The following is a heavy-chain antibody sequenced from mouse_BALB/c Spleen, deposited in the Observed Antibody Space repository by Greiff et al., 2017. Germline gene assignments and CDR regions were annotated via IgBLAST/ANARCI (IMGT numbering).Heavy chain of an antibody. D-gene: IGHD3-1*01. CDR3: ARRADSGYFDY. CDR2: ISNGGGST. J-gene: IGHJ2*01. CDR1: GFTFSSYT. V-gene: IGHV5-12-2*01. Sequence: EVMLVESGGGLVQPGGSLKLSCAASGFTFSSYTMSWVRQTPEKRLEWVAYISNGGGSTYYPDTVKGRFTISRDNAKNTLYLQMSSLKSEDTAMYYCARRADSGYFDYWGQGTTLTVSS.